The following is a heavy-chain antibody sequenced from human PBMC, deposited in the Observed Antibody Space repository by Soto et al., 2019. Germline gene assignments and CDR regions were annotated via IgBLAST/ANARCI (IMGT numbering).Heavy chain of an antibody. V-gene: IGHV4-38-2*01. D-gene: IGHD1-1*01. Sequence: PSETLSLTCAVSGYSISSGYYWGWIRQPPGKGLEWIGSIYHSGSTYYNPSLKSRVTISVDTSKNQFSLKLSSVIAADTAVYYCARVERLQGGSCGMDVWGQGTTVTVSS. CDR2: IYHSGST. J-gene: IGHJ6*02. CDR1: GYSISSGYY. CDR3: ARVERLQGGSCGMDV.